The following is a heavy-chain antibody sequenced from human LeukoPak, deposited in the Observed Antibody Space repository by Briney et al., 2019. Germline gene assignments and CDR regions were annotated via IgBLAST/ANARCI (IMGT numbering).Heavy chain of an antibody. Sequence: PGGSLRLSCAASGFTFSDYYMSWIRQAPGKGLEWVSYISSSGSTIYYADSVKGRFTISRDNAKNSLYLQMNSLRAVDTAVYYCAGVRADREGYFDYWGQGTLVTVSS. CDR1: GFTFSDYY. CDR2: ISSSGSTI. D-gene: IGHD6-19*01. J-gene: IGHJ4*02. CDR3: AGVRADREGYFDY. V-gene: IGHV3-11*01.